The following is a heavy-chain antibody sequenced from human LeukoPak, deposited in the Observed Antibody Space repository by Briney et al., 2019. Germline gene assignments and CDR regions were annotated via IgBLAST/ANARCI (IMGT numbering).Heavy chain of an antibody. V-gene: IGHV3-66*01. CDR1: GFTVSSNY. CDR3: ARGRRLTVVTPFDY. Sequence: GGSLRLSCTTSGFTVSSNYMSWVRQAPGKGLEWVSVIYSGGSTYYADSVKGRFTISRDNSKNTLYLQMNTLRAEDTAVYYCARGRRLTVVTPFDYWGQGTLVTVSS. CDR2: IYSGGST. J-gene: IGHJ4*02. D-gene: IGHD4-23*01.